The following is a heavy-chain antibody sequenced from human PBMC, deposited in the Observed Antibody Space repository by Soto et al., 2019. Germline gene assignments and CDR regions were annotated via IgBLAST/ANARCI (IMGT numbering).Heavy chain of an antibody. V-gene: IGHV4-30-2*01. D-gene: IGHD5-12*01. CDR2: IYHSGST. J-gene: IGHJ4*02. Sequence: QLQLQESGSGLVKPSQTLSLTCAVSGGSISSGGYSWSWIRQPPGKGLEWIGYIYHSGSTSYNPSLKSRVTTSVARSKNQYSLKLSSVTAADTSVYYCAAGGGLPRYYWGQGTLVTVSS. CDR3: AAGGGLPRYY. CDR1: GGSISSGGYS.